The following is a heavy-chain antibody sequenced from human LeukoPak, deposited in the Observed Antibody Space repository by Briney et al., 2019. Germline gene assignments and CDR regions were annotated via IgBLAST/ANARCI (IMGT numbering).Heavy chain of an antibody. Sequence: PGGSLRLSCAASGFTFSSYGMHWVRQAPGKGLEWVAVISYDGSNKYYADSVKGRFTISRDNSKNTLYLQMNSLRAEDTAVYYCAKASGGLFGGRDYWGQGTLVTVSS. CDR3: AKASGGLFGGRDY. CDR1: GFTFSSYG. CDR2: ISYDGSNK. J-gene: IGHJ4*02. V-gene: IGHV3-30*18. D-gene: IGHD3-16*01.